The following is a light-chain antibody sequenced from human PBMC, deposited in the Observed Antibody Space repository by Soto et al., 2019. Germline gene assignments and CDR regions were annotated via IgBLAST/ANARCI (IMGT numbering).Light chain of an antibody. V-gene: IGKV3-20*01. J-gene: IGKJ4*01. CDR2: GAS. Sequence: IVFTQSPGTLSLSPGERATLSCRASQRISSNYIAWYHQKPGQAPRLLIYGASSRATGIPDRFNGSGSGTDFTLTISRLEPEDFAVYYCQQYGSSHTFGGGTKVDIK. CDR3: QQYGSSHT. CDR1: QRISSNY.